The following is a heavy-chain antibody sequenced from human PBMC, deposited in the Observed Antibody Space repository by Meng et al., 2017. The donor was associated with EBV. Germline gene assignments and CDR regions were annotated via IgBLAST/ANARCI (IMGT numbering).Heavy chain of an antibody. CDR3: ARDGRLYDTPSPFDY. Sequence: VQLVQFGAEGKKPGASVKVSCKASGYTFTSYGISWVRQAPGQGLEWMGWISAYNGNTNYAQKLQGRVTMTTDTSTSTAYMELRSLRSDDTAVYYCARDGRLYDTPSPFDYWGQGTLVTVSS. CDR2: ISAYNGNT. J-gene: IGHJ4*02. V-gene: IGHV1-18*01. CDR1: GYTFTSYG. D-gene: IGHD3-22*01.